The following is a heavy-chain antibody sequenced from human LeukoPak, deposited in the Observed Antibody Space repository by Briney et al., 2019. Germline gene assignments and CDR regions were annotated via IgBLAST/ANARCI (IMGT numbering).Heavy chain of an antibody. J-gene: IGHJ5*02. Sequence: PSETLSLTCAVSGYSISSGYYWGWIRQPPGKGLEWIGTIYYSGSTYYNPSLKSRVTISVDTSKNQLSLKLSSVTAADTAVYYCARSNGDYNWFDPWGQGTLVTVSS. D-gene: IGHD4-17*01. CDR3: ARSNGDYNWFDP. V-gene: IGHV4-38-2*01. CDR2: IYYSGST. CDR1: GYSISSGYY.